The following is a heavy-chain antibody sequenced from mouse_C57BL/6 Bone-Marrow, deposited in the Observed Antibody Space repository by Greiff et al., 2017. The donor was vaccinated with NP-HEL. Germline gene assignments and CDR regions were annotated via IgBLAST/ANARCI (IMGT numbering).Heavy chain of an antibody. CDR3: ARQELRQGFAY. CDR1: GYTFTSYW. D-gene: IGHD2-4*01. J-gene: IGHJ3*01. CDR2: IHPNSGRT. Sequence: QVQLQQPGAELVKPGASVKLSCKASGYTFTSYWMHWVKQRPGQGLEWIGLIHPNSGRTNYNEKFKSKATLTVDKSTSTAYMQLSSLTSEDSAVYYCARQELRQGFAYWGQGTLVTVSA. V-gene: IGHV1-64*01.